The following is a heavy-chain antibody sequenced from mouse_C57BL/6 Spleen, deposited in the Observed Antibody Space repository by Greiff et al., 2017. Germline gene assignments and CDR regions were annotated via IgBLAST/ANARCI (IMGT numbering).Heavy chain of an antibody. J-gene: IGHJ1*03. CDR3: ARRITTVGWYFDV. D-gene: IGHD1-1*01. CDR2: FHPYNDDT. Sequence: VQLQESGAELVKPGASVKMSCKASGYTFTTSPIEWMKQNHGKSLEWIGNFHPYNDDTKYNEKFKGKATLTVEKSSSTVYLELSRLTSDDSAVYYCARRITTVGWYFDVWGTGTTVTVSS. V-gene: IGHV1-47*01. CDR1: GYTFTTSP.